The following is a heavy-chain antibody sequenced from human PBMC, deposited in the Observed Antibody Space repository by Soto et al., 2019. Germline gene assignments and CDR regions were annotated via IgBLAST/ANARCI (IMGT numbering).Heavy chain of an antibody. J-gene: IGHJ4*02. D-gene: IGHD3-10*01. CDR3: ARGLRITVVRGAPVGY. Sequence: QVQLVQSGAEVKKPGASVKVSCKASGYTFTSYDINWVRQATGQGLEWMGWMNPNSGNTGYAQKFQGRVTMTRNTSISTANMELSSLRSEDTAVYYCARGLRITVVRGAPVGYWGQGTLVTVSS. CDR1: GYTFTSYD. CDR2: MNPNSGNT. V-gene: IGHV1-8*01.